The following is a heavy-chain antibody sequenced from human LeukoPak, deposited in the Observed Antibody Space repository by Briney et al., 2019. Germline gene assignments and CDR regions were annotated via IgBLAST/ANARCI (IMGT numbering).Heavy chain of an antibody. CDR3: AREYCTNGVCSLFDY. CDR1: GYTFTDYY. Sequence: GASVKVSCKASGYTFTDYYMHWVRQAPGQGLEWMGWINLNSRGTNYAQKFQGRVTMTRDTSISTAYMELSRLRSDDTAVYYCAREYCTNGVCSLFDYWGQGTLVTVSS. J-gene: IGHJ4*02. CDR2: INLNSRGT. V-gene: IGHV1-2*02. D-gene: IGHD2-8*01.